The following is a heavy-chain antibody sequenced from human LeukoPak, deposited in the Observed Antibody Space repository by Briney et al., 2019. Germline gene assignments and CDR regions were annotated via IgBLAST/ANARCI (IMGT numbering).Heavy chain of an antibody. V-gene: IGHV1-2*02. CDR2: INPNSGGT. J-gene: IGHJ5*02. D-gene: IGHD6-13*01. CDR1: GYTFTGYY. CDR3: ARGCSSSWYDVMSWFDP. Sequence: GASVKVSCKASGYTFTGYYMHWVRQAPGQGLEWMGWINPNSGGTNYAQKFQGRVTMTRDTAISTAYMELSRRRSDDTAVYYCARGCSSSWYDVMSWFDPWGQGTLVTVSS.